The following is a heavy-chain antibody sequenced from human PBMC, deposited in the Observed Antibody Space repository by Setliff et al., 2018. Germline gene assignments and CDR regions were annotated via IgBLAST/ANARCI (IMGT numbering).Heavy chain of an antibody. CDR3: ALTTLSLCSGGNCPNALDI. V-gene: IGHV1-18*01. Sequence: ASVKVSCKASGYILTSSGITWVRQAPGQGLEWMGWISGFNGVTNYAQTVQGRITMATDTSTKMAHMELSSLRSDDTAVYFCALTTLSLCSGGNCPNALDIWGQGTMVTVSS. CDR2: ISGFNGVT. CDR1: GYILTSSG. J-gene: IGHJ3*02. D-gene: IGHD2-15*01.